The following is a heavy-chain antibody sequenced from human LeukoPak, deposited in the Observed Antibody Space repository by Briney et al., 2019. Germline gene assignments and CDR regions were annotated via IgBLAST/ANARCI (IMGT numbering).Heavy chain of an antibody. J-gene: IGHJ6*02. CDR2: ISRSSSYI. Sequence: GGSLRLSCAASGFTFSSYSMNWVRQAPGKGLEWVSSISRSSSYIYYADSVKGRFTISRDNAKNSLYLQMNSLRAEDTAVYYCARDQSCYGMDVWGQGTTVTVPS. CDR1: GFTFSSYS. V-gene: IGHV3-21*01. CDR3: ARDQSCYGMDV.